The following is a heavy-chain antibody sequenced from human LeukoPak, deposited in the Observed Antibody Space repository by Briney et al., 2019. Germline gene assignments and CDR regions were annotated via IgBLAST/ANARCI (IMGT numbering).Heavy chain of an antibody. J-gene: IGHJ5*02. Sequence: PSETLSLTCTVSGGSISSGSYYSSWIRQPAGKGLEWIGRIHRSGSTAYNPSVKSRVTISVDTSKNQFSLKLNSVTAADTAVYYCARGGFLVQNHFDPWGQGTLVTVSS. V-gene: IGHV4-61*02. CDR2: IHRSGST. CDR3: ARGGFLVQNHFDP. D-gene: IGHD3-3*01. CDR1: GGSISSGSYY.